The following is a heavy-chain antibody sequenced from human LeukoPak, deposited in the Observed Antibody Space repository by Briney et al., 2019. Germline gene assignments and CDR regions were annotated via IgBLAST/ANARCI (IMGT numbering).Heavy chain of an antibody. D-gene: IGHD6-13*01. Sequence: GGSPRLSCTASGFTFGDYAMSWVRQAPGKGLEWVGFIRSKAYGGTTEYAASVKGRFTISRDDSKSIAYLQMNSLKTEDTAVYYCTRDKREGCSWSGGYWGQGTLVTVSS. CDR1: GFTFGDYA. V-gene: IGHV3-49*04. J-gene: IGHJ4*02. CDR2: IRSKAYGGTT. CDR3: TRDKREGCSWSGGY.